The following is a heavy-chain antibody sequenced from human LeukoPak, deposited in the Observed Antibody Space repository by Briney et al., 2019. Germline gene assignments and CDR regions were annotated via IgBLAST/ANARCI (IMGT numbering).Heavy chain of an antibody. J-gene: IGHJ4*02. Sequence: TGGSLRLSCAASGFTFSSYSMTWVRQAPGKGLVWVSRINSDGSSISYADSVKGRFTISRDNAKNTVYLQMNSLRVEDTAVYYCARGYDYWGQGTLVTVSS. CDR1: GFTFSSYS. V-gene: IGHV3-74*01. CDR2: INSDGSSI. D-gene: IGHD5-18*01. CDR3: ARGYDY.